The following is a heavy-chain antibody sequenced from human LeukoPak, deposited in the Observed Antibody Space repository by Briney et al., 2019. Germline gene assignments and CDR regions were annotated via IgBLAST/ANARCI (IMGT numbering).Heavy chain of an antibody. CDR1: EYTFTTYD. CDR2: TNPNSGNT. V-gene: IGHV1-8*03. J-gene: IGHJ6*03. D-gene: IGHD3-3*01. CDR3: ARGPTYYDFWSGYWDYYYYMDV. Sequence: PMTVSSKASEYTFTTYDINWVRRATGHRLEWIVWTNPNSGNTGYAQKFQGRVTITRNTSISTAYMELSSLRSEDTAVYYCARGPTYYDFWSGYWDYYYYMDVWGKGTTVTVSS.